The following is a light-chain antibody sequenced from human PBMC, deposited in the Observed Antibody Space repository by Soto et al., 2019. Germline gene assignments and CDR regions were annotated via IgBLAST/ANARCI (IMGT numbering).Light chain of an antibody. V-gene: IGKV1-39*01. CDR2: AAS. Sequence: DIRVTQSPSFLSASIGDRVTITCRASQTISNSLNWYQQKPGRAPRLLIFAASSLQSGVPSRFNGSGSGTEFTLTISALQPEDLATYYCQQSYSSVYTFGQGTKVQIK. J-gene: IGKJ2*01. CDR3: QQSYSSVYT. CDR1: QTISNS.